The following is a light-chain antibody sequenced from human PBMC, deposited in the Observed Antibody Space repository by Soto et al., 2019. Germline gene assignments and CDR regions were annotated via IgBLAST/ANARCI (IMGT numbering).Light chain of an antibody. CDR3: QQRSNWPWT. Sequence: EIVLTQSPAPLSFSPGEIATLSFSSSQSVSNFLAWYQQKPGQAPRLLSSDASNRATDIPGRFSASGSVTDFSLTISSLEPEDFAVYYCQQRSNWPWTFGKETKVEIK. V-gene: IGKV3-11*01. CDR2: DAS. J-gene: IGKJ1*01. CDR1: QSVSNF.